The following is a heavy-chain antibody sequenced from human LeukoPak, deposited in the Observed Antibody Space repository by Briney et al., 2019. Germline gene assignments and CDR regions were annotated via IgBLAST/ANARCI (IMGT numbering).Heavy chain of an antibody. Sequence: GRSLTLSRAASGFTFSSYAMHCVRQAPGKGLDWVAVISCDGSNRYYAVYVKGPLTISRDNSKNPLYLQMHSLRAEYTAVYYCARDHIPVTMVRGVILDSNWFDPWGQGTLVTVSS. D-gene: IGHD3-10*01. CDR3: ARDHIPVTMVRGVILDSNWFDP. J-gene: IGHJ5*02. V-gene: IGHV3-30*04. CDR2: ISCDGSNR. CDR1: GFTFSSYA.